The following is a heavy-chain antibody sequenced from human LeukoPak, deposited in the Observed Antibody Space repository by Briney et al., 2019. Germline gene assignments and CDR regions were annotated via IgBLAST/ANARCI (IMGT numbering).Heavy chain of an antibody. CDR2: ISAYNGNT. CDR3: ARDRLGYCSSTSCYAAYYYYYGMDV. D-gene: IGHD2-2*01. CDR1: GCTFTSYG. Sequence: ASVTVSCTASGCTFTSYGISWVRQAPGQGVGWGGWISAYNGNTNYPQKLQGRVTMTTDTSTSRAYMKLRSLRSDDTAVYYCARDRLGYCSSTSCYAAYYYYYGMDVWGQGTTVTVSS. V-gene: IGHV1-18*01. J-gene: IGHJ6*02.